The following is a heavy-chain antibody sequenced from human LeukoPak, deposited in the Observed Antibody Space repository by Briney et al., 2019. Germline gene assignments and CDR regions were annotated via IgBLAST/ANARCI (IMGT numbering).Heavy chain of an antibody. CDR3: AKDRITIFGVVIIAPDFDY. D-gene: IGHD3-3*01. J-gene: IGHJ4*02. Sequence: GGSLRLSCAASGFTFSTYAMSWVRQAPGKGLEWVSGISGSGGSTYYADSVKGRFTISRDNSKNTLYLQMNSLRAEDTAVYYCAKDRITIFGVVIIAPDFDYWGQGTLVTVSS. V-gene: IGHV3-23*01. CDR2: ISGSGGST. CDR1: GFTFSTYA.